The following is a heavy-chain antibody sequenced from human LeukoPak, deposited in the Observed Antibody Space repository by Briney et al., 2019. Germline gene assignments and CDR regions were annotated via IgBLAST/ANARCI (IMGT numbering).Heavy chain of an antibody. CDR1: GFTFSNYG. J-gene: IGHJ4*02. CDR3: ARDFPSYGDYVDY. V-gene: IGHV3-23*01. D-gene: IGHD4-17*01. Sequence: GGTLRLSCSASGFTFSNYGMSWVRQAPGKGLEWVSAISGSGGSTYYADSVKGRFTISRDNAKNSLYLQMNSLRAEDTAVYYCARDFPSYGDYVDYWGQGTLVTVSS. CDR2: ISGSGGST.